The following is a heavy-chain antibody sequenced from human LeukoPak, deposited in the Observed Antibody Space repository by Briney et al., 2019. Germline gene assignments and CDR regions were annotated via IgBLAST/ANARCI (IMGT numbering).Heavy chain of an antibody. D-gene: IGHD3-22*01. CDR1: GFTFSSYS. V-gene: IGHV3-21*01. J-gene: IGHJ4*02. CDR3: ARGDGYYDSSGYFDY. CDR2: ISSSSSYI. Sequence: GGSLRLSCAASGFTFSSYSMNWVRQAPGKGLEWVSSISSSSSYIYYTDSVKGRFTISRDNAKNSLYLQMNSLRAEDTAVYYCARGDGYYDSSGYFDYWGQGTLVTVSS.